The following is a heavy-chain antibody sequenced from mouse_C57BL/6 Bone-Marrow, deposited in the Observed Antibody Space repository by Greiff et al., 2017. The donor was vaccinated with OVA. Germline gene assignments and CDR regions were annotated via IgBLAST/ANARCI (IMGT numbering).Heavy chain of an antibody. CDR3: ARGAQATGAY. CDR2: IDPSDSYT. D-gene: IGHD3-2*02. J-gene: IGHJ3*01. CDR1: GYTFTSYW. V-gene: IGHV1-50*01. Sequence: QVQLQQSGAELVKPGASVKLSCKASGYTFTSYWMQWVKQRPGQGLEWIGEIDPSDSYTNYNQKFKGKATLTVDTSSSTAYMQLSSLTSEDSAVYYCARGAQATGAYWGQGTLVTVSA.